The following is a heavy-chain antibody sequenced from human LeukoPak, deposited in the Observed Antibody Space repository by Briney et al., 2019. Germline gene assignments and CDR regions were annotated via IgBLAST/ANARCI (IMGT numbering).Heavy chain of an antibody. Sequence: ASVKVSCKASGYTFTGYYMHWVRQAPGQGLEWMGWINPNSGGTNYAQKVQGRVTMTRDTSISTAYMELSRLRSDDTAVYYCARNHDYYDSSGYVNWGQGTLVTVSS. V-gene: IGHV1-2*02. CDR2: INPNSGGT. CDR3: ARNHDYYDSSGYVN. CDR1: GYTFTGYY. J-gene: IGHJ4*02. D-gene: IGHD3-22*01.